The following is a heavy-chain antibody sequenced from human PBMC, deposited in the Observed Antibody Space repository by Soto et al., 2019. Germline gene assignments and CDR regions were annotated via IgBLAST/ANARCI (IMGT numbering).Heavy chain of an antibody. D-gene: IGHD3-22*01. Sequence: ASLKVSCKASGYSFSIYGITWVRQAPGQGLEWLGWISPYNDDTKYAQRLQGRVTMTTDTSTRTAYMDIRGLRSDDTAIYYCARGGYYDSSGARNYHYYGMDVWGQGTTVTVSS. CDR1: GYSFSIYG. CDR2: ISPYNDDT. V-gene: IGHV1-18*01. J-gene: IGHJ6*02. CDR3: ARGGYYDSSGARNYHYYGMDV.